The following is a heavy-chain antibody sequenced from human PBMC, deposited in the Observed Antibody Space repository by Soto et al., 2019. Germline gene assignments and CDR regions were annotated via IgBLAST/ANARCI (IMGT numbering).Heavy chain of an antibody. J-gene: IGHJ6*02. Sequence: GASVKVSCAACRDTLAGYDSKWVQHATEQGLEWMGWMNTNSGNTGSAQKFRGRVTMTRNTSISTAYMRLGVLGSQDTAVYYCERGRGWYLVINGMGFGGQGTTVTVSS. CDR3: ERGRGWYLVINGMGF. V-gene: IGHV1-8*01. CDR1: RDTLAGYD. CDR2: MNTNSGNT. D-gene: IGHD6-19*01.